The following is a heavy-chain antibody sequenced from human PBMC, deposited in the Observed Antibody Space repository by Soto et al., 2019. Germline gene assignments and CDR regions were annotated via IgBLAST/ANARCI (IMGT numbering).Heavy chain of an antibody. D-gene: IGHD3-22*01. CDR1: GGSITNYY. J-gene: IGHJ3*02. CDR3: TTEAYDNSGSLAFDI. Sequence: PSETLSLTCTVSGGSITNYYYSWIRQPPGKGLKWIGYIFHTGTTSYNPSQKSRVNQSVDTSQSQLSLKINSVTSADTAVYYCTTEAYDNSGSLAFDIWGPGTLVT. CDR2: IFHTGTT. V-gene: IGHV4-59*08.